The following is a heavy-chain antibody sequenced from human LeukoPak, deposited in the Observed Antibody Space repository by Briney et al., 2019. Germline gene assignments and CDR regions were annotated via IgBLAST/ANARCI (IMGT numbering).Heavy chain of an antibody. D-gene: IGHD4-17*01. CDR2: INHSGYT. V-gene: IGHV4-34*01. J-gene: IGHJ4*02. CDR3: TRMTTGHDY. Sequence: SETLSLTCAVSGVSFNDYHWSWVRQTPGKGLEWIGEINHSGYTNDSPSLKSRVTLSIDTSRKQFSLNLRSVTVADTGIYYCTRMTTGHDYWGQGTLVTVSS. CDR1: GVSFNDYH.